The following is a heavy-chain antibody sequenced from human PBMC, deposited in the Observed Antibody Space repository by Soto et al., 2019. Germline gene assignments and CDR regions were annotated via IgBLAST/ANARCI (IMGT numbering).Heavy chain of an antibody. CDR1: DYTFTSYG. CDR2: ISAYNGNT. Sequence: ASVKVSCKASDYTFTSYGISWVRQAPGQGLEWMGWISAYNGNTNYAQKLQGRVTMTTDTSTSTAYMELRSLRSDDTAVYYCARESGRLAGSYPDMDVWGKGTTVTVSS. CDR3: ARESGRLAGSYPDMDV. D-gene: IGHD3-10*01. J-gene: IGHJ6*03. V-gene: IGHV1-18*01.